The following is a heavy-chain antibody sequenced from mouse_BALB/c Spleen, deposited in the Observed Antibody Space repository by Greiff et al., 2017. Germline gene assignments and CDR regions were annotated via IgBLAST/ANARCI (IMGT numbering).Heavy chain of an antibody. Sequence: EVKLVESGGGLVQPGGSLKLSCAASGFTFSSYTMSWVRQTPEKRLEWVAYISNGGGSTYYPDTVKGRFTISRDNAKNTLYLQMSSLKSEDTAMYYCASMITTGYYYAMDYWGQGTSVTVSS. D-gene: IGHD2-4*01. CDR2: ISNGGGST. V-gene: IGHV5-12-2*01. J-gene: IGHJ4*01. CDR1: GFTFSSYT. CDR3: ASMITTGYYYAMDY.